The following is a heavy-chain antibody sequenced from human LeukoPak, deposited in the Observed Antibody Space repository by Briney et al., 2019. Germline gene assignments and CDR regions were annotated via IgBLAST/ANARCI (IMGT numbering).Heavy chain of an antibody. CDR2: IIPIFGTA. Sequence: SVKVSCKASGGTFSSYAISWVRQAPGQGLEWMGRIIPIFGTANYAQKFQGRVTITTDESTSTAYMELSSLRSEDTAVYYCARAARGSSSFDYWGQGTLVTVSS. D-gene: IGHD6-13*01. CDR3: ARAARGSSSFDY. V-gene: IGHV1-69*05. CDR1: GGTFSSYA. J-gene: IGHJ4*02.